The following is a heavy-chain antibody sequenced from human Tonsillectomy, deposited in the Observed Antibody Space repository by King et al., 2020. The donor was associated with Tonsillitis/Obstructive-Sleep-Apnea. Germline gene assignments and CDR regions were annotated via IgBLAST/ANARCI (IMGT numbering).Heavy chain of an antibody. CDR3: ARDPEPYGNYFFDY. J-gene: IGHJ4*02. Sequence: QLVQSGGGVVQPGRSLRLSCAASGFRFNDFGMHWVRQAPGKGLEWVAFTWYDGSSDYYADSVRGRFTISRDNSKNTLYLQMNTLRVEDTAVYFCARDPEPYGNYFFDYWGQGTLVTVSS. V-gene: IGHV3-33*01. D-gene: IGHD4-23*01. CDR2: TWYDGSSD. CDR1: GFRFNDFG.